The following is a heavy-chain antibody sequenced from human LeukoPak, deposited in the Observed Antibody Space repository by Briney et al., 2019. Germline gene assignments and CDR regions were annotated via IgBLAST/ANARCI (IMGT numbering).Heavy chain of an antibody. Sequence: SETLYLTCTVSGGSISSSSYYWGWIRQPPGKGLEWIGSIYYSGSTYYNPSLKSRVTISVDTSKNQFSLKLSSVTAADTAVYYCARVKWLPDYWGQGTLVTVSS. V-gene: IGHV4-39*07. J-gene: IGHJ4*02. CDR3: ARVKWLPDY. CDR2: IYYSGST. D-gene: IGHD6-19*01. CDR1: GGSISSSSYY.